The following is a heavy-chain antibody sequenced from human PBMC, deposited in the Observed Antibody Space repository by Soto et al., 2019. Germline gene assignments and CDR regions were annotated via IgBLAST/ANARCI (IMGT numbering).Heavy chain of an antibody. CDR3: ARDRAKWKDYYYYGMDV. CDR2: IYYSGST. J-gene: IGHJ6*02. D-gene: IGHD1-20*01. CDR1: GGSISSGDDF. V-gene: IGHV4-30-4*01. Sequence: QVQLRESGPGLVKPSQTLSLTCTVSGGSISSGDDFWTWIRQPPGKGLEWIGYIYYSGSTYYNPSRKSRLTMSVDTSKNQFPLKLSSVTAADTAVYYCARDRAKWKDYYYYGMDVWGQGTTVTVSS.